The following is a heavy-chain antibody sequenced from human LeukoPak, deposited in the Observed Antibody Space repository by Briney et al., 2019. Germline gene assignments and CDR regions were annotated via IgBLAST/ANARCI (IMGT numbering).Heavy chain of an antibody. CDR1: GFIFSNYA. Sequence: PGGSLRLSCEASGFIFSNYAMTWVRQAPGKGLEWVSSIRSVDATTYYADSVKGRFTISRDNSKNTLYLQMNSLRAEDTAVYYCAKDGGILYPYYFDYWGQGTLVTVSS. D-gene: IGHD2-8*01. CDR3: AKDGGILYPYYFDY. V-gene: IGHV3-23*01. CDR2: IRSVDATT. J-gene: IGHJ4*02.